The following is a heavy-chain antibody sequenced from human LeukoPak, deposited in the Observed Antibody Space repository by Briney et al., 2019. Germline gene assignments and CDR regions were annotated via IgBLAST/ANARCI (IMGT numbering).Heavy chain of an antibody. CDR3: VRRTRGTYGADYYYSYYMDV. J-gene: IGHJ6*03. D-gene: IGHD4-17*01. V-gene: IGHV4-4*09. CDR2: ISTSGST. Sequence: SETLSLTCSVSGGSISSYYWSWIRQPPGKGLEWIGCISTSGSTNYSPSLESRVTISVDRSKNQLSLKLRSVTAADTAVYYCVRRTRGTYGADYYYSYYMDVWGKGTPVTVSS. CDR1: GGSISSYY.